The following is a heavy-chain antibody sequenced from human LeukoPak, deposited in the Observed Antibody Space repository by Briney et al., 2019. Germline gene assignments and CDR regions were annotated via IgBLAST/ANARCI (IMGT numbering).Heavy chain of an antibody. Sequence: GGSLRLSCVGSGFSFSVYALSWVRQAPGKGLELVASILGSGTEMFYADSLKGRFTISRDNSENSLFLQMNSLRVEDTAVYYCAKVQSDIVGAVFFAFDVWGQGTLVTVSS. CDR3: AKVQSDIVGAVFFAFDV. D-gene: IGHD1-26*01. CDR2: ILGSGTEM. CDR1: GFSFSVYA. J-gene: IGHJ3*01. V-gene: IGHV3-21*06.